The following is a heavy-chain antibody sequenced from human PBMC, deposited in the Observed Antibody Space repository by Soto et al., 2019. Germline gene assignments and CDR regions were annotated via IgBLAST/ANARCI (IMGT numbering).Heavy chain of an antibody. D-gene: IGHD4-17*01. CDR2: ISSSSSTI. J-gene: IGHJ6*03. Sequence: GGSLRLSCAASGFTFSSYSMNWVRQAPGKGLEWVSYISSSSSTIYYADSVKGRFTISRDNAENSLYLQMNSLRAEDTAVYYCARGTTRTNDYGDYGDGYYYMDVWGKGTTVTVSS. CDR3: ARGTTRTNDYGDYGDGYYYMDV. V-gene: IGHV3-48*01. CDR1: GFTFSSYS.